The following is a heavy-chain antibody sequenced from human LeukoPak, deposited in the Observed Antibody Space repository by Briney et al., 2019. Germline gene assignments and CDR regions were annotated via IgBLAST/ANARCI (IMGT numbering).Heavy chain of an antibody. CDR2: INPNSGGT. D-gene: IGHD3-22*01. V-gene: IGHV1-2*02. CDR3: ARGASDSSGYYYAYYYYYMDV. J-gene: IGHJ6*03. CDR1: GYTFTGYY. Sequence: ASVKVSCKASGYTFTGYYMHWVRQAPGQGLEWMGWINPNSGGTNYAQKFQGRVTMTRDTSISTAYMELSRLRSDDTAVYYCARGASDSSGYYYAYYYYYMDVWGKGTTVTISS.